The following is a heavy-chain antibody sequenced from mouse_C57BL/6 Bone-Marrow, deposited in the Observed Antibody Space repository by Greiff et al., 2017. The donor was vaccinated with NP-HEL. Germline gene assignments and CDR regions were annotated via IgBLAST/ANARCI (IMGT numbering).Heavy chain of an antibody. CDR2: INPYNGGT. CDR1: GYTFTDYY. V-gene: IGHV1-19*01. Sequence: EVKLEESGPVLVKPGASVKMSCKASGYTFTDYYMNWVKQSHGKSLEWIGVINPYNGGTSYNQKFKGKATLTVDKSSSTAYMELNSLTSEDSAVYYCARGLTFPYWYFDVWGTGTTVTVSS. J-gene: IGHJ1*03. D-gene: IGHD2-4*01. CDR3: ARGLTFPYWYFDV.